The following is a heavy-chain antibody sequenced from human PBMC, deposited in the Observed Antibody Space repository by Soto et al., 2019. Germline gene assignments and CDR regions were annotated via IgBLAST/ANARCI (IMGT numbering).Heavy chain of an antibody. Sequence: EVQLLVSGGGLVQPGGSLRLSCAASGFTFTDYAISWVRQAPGKGLEWVSSVTASGAITYYADSGKGRFTISRDNSKRTLHLQMNSLRADDTALYSCAKYLRAYTLPTDNSFDYWGQGTLVNVS. CDR2: VTASGAIT. CDR1: GFTFTDYA. V-gene: IGHV3-23*01. J-gene: IGHJ4*02. CDR3: AKYLRAYTLPTDNSFDY. D-gene: IGHD3-16*01.